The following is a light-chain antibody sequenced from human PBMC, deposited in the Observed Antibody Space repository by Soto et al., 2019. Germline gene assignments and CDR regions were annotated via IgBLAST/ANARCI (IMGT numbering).Light chain of an antibody. CDR1: QSISSW. V-gene: IGKV1-5*03. Sequence: DIQLTQSPSTLSASVGDRVTITCRASQSISSWLAWYQQKPGKAPKILVYKASSLEGGVPSRFSGSGSGTEFTLTISTLQPDDFATYYCQQYEAYPLTFGGGTKVEI. CDR3: QQYEAYPLT. CDR2: KAS. J-gene: IGKJ4*01.